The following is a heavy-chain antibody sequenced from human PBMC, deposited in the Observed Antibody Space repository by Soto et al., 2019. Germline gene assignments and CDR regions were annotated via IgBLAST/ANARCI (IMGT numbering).Heavy chain of an antibody. J-gene: IGHJ5*02. CDR2: IYYSGST. D-gene: IGHD1-26*01. CDR1: GGSISSGGYY. V-gene: IGHV4-31*03. Sequence: QVQLQESGPGLVKPSQTLSLTCTVSGGSISSGGYYWSWISQHPGSGLEWIGSIYYSGSTSYNPFLKIRDTRSVDTSKNQVSLKLSSVTAAATAVYYCARWGIVGATCWFEPWGQGTPVTVSS. CDR3: ARWGIVGATCWFEP.